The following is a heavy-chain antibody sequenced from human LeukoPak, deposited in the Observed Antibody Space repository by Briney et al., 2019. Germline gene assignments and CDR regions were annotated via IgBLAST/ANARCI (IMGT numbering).Heavy chain of an antibody. CDR2: IKQDGSEK. Sequence: GGSLRLSCAASGSTFSSYWMSWVRQAPGKGLEWVANIKQDGSEKYYVDSVKGRFTISGDNAKNSLYLQMNSLRAEDTALYYCAKDKAAAGMGSIFDYWGQGTLVTVSS. CDR3: AKDKAAAGMGSIFDY. D-gene: IGHD6-13*01. J-gene: IGHJ4*02. V-gene: IGHV3-7*03. CDR1: GSTFSSYW.